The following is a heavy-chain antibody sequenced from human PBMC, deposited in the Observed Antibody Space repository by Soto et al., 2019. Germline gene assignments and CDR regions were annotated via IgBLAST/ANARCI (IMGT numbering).Heavy chain of an antibody. J-gene: IGHJ6*02. D-gene: IGHD3-10*01. V-gene: IGHV3-74*01. Sequence: EVQLVESGGGLVQPGGSLRLSCAASGFSFSNYWMHWVRQAPGKGLVWVSRINSEGSATTYADTVKGRFTISRDNARNTLFLQMNSLKAEDTAVYYCARKGVYGDYSYYGIDVWGQGTTVTVSS. CDR3: ARKGVYGDYSYYGIDV. CDR1: GFSFSNYW. CDR2: INSEGSAT.